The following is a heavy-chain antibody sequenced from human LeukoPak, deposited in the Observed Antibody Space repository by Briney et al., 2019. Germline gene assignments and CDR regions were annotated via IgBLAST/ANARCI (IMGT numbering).Heavy chain of an antibody. V-gene: IGHV4-59*01. CDR1: GGSISIYY. D-gene: IGHD3-22*01. Sequence: SETLSLTCTVSGGSISIYYWSWIRQPPGKGLEWIGYIYYSGSTNYNPSLKSRVTISVDTSKNQFSLKLSSVTAADTAVYYCARGPAYDSSGYYLRGGWFDPWGQGTLVTVSS. CDR3: ARGPAYDSSGYYLRGGWFDP. CDR2: IYYSGST. J-gene: IGHJ5*02.